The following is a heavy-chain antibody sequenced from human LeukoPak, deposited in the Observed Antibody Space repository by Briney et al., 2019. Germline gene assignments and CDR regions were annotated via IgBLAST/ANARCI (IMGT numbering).Heavy chain of an antibody. Sequence: GASVKVSCTASGYTFTDYHMHWVRQAPGQGLEWMGRIKPHNGDTDCAQRFQGRVTLTRDTSIRTAYMELSSLRSDDTAVYYCARDPYVAGDHWGQGTLVTVSS. J-gene: IGHJ4*02. CDR1: GYTFTDYH. V-gene: IGHV1-2*06. CDR3: ARDPYVAGDH. CDR2: IKPHNGDT. D-gene: IGHD3-16*01.